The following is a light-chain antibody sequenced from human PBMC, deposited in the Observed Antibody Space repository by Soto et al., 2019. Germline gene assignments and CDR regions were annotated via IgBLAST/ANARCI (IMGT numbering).Light chain of an antibody. CDR3: QQYHNWWT. J-gene: IGKJ1*01. Sequence: EIVLTQSPGTLSLSPGERATLSCRTSQRVSSDFLAWYQQKAGQAPRLLIYGASTRVTGIPARFSGSGSGTEFTLTFSSLQSEDFAVYYCQQYHNWWTFGQGTKVDIK. V-gene: IGKV3-15*01. CDR2: GAS. CDR1: QRVSSD.